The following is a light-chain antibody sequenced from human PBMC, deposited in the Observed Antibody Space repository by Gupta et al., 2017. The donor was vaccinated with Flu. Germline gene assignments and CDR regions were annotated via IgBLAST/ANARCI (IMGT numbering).Light chain of an antibody. Sequence: SYELTQSPSVSVSPGQTASITCSGDKIGDKYVCWYPQKPGQYHVLLIYQDSRRTAGTPERFSGSSSGTTAALTIVGTQAIDDDDYYCQAWDSSAVVFGGGTKLTVL. CDR3: QAWDSSAVV. CDR2: QDS. V-gene: IGLV3-1*01. J-gene: IGLJ2*01. CDR1: KIGDKY.